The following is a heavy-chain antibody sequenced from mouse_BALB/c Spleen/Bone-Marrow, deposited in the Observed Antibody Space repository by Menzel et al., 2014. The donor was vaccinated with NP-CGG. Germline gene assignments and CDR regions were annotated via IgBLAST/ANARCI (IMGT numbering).Heavy chain of an antibody. Sequence: EVQRVESGGGLVQPGGSLILSCAPSGFTFTDYYMSWVRQPPGKALEWLGFIRNKANGYTTEYSASVKGRFTISRDNSQSILYLQMNTLRAEDSATYYCARDGYDDYWGQGTTLTVSS. D-gene: IGHD2-2*01. V-gene: IGHV7-3*02. J-gene: IGHJ2*01. CDR2: IRNKANGYTT. CDR1: GFTFTDYY. CDR3: ARDGYDDY.